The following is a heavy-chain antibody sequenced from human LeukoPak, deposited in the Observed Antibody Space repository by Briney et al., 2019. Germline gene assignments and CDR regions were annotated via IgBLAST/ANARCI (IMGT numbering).Heavy chain of an antibody. CDR3: ARLGTGTANYYYYGMDV. CDR1: GGSISSYY. V-gene: IGHV4-59*08. Sequence: SETLSLTCTVSGGSISSYYWSWIRQPPGKGPEWIGYIYYSGSSNYNPSLKSRVTISVDTSKNQFSLKLSSVTAADTAVYYCARLGTGTANYYYYGMDVWGQGTTVTVSS. CDR2: IYYSGSS. D-gene: IGHD1-1*01. J-gene: IGHJ6*02.